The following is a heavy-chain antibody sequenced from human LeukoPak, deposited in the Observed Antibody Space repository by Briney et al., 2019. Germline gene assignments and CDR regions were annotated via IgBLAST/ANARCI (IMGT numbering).Heavy chain of an antibody. J-gene: IGHJ6*03. CDR1: VGTFSSYA. CDR2: IIPIFGTA. D-gene: IGHD3-10*01. V-gene: IGHV1-69*05. CDR3: ARDKMVRVPMVRGTHYYYYYMDV. Sequence: ASVKVSCKASVGTFSSYAISWVRHAPGQGLEWMGGIIPIFGTANYAQKFQGRVTITTDESTSTAYMELSSLRSEDTAVYYCARDKMVRVPMVRGTHYYYYYMDVWGKGTTVTVSS.